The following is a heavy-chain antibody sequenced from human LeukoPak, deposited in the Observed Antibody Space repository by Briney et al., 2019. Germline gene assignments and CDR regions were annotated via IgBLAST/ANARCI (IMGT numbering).Heavy chain of an antibody. Sequence: TSETLSLTCTVSGASIGSSPYGTAYYWGWIRQPPGKGLEWIGSMCYGGNSYFNPSLKSRVTISVDTSKNQFSLKLSSVTAADTAVYYCARVAYYGSGSDKPHFDYWGQGTLVTVSS. D-gene: IGHD3-10*01. CDR2: MCYGGNS. CDR3: ARVAYYGSGSDKPHFDY. CDR1: GASIGSSPYGTAYY. V-gene: IGHV4-39*07. J-gene: IGHJ4*02.